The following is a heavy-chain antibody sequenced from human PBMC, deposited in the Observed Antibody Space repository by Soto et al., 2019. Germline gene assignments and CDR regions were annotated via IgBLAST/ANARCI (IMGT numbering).Heavy chain of an antibody. Sequence: PGESLKTSCQGSGYSFASYWIGWVRQMPGKGLEWMGIIYPGDSDTRYSPSFQGQVTISADKSLRTAYLQWTSLKASDTALYYCARTRSFTLGFYYDGMDVWGHGTTVTVSS. CDR3: ARTRSFTLGFYYDGMDV. D-gene: IGHD6-6*01. CDR2: IYPGDSDT. V-gene: IGHV5-51*01. CDR1: GYSFASYW. J-gene: IGHJ6*02.